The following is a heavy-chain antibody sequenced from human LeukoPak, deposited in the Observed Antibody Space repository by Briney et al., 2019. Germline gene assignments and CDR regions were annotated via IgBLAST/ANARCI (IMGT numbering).Heavy chain of an antibody. V-gene: IGHV3-23*01. CDR3: AKAPKGWAVAGIGEFDY. CDR2: ISGSGGST. J-gene: IGHJ4*02. CDR1: GFTFSSYA. D-gene: IGHD6-19*01. Sequence: PGGSLRLSCAASGFTFSSYAMSWVRQAPGKGLEWVSAISGSGGSTYYADSVKGRFTISRDNSKNTLYLQMNSLRAEDTAVYYCAKAPKGWAVAGIGEFDYWGQGTLVTVSS.